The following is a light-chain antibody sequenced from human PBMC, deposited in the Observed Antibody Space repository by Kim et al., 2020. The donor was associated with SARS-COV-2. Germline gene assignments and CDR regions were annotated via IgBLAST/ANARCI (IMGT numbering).Light chain of an antibody. CDR3: NSRESSGDDWV. CDR2: AKN. CDR1: SLRIFY. Sequence: ALVQKVRITCQGDSLRIFYANWYQQRPGQAPVLVIYAKNKRPSGIPDRFSGSSSGNTASLTITGAQAEDEADYYCNSRESSGDDWVFGGGTQLTVL. V-gene: IGLV3-19*01. J-gene: IGLJ3*02.